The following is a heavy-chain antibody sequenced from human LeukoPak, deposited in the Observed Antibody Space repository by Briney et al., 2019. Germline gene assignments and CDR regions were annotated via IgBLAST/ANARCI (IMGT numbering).Heavy chain of an antibody. V-gene: IGHV4-34*01. J-gene: IGHJ4*02. CDR1: GGSFSGYY. CDR2: INHSGST. D-gene: IGHD2-21*02. CDR3: ARGRHIVVVTAIRY. Sequence: NASETLSLTCAVYGGSFSGYYWSWIRQPPGKGLEWIGEINHSGSTNYNPSLKSRVTISVDTSKNQFSLKLSSVTAADTAVYHCARGRHIVVVTAIRYWGQGTLVTVSS.